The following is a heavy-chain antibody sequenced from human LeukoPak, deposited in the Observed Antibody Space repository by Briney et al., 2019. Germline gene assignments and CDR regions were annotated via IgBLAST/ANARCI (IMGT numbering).Heavy chain of an antibody. CDR2: IYSGGST. J-gene: IGHJ4*02. CDR1: GFTFSIYS. Sequence: GGSLRLSCAASGFTFSIYSMNWVRQAPGKGLEWVSVIYSGGSTYYADSVKGRFTISRDNSKNTLYLQMNSLRAEDTAVYYCARESANCTNGVCYTEDYFDYWGQGTLVTVSS. D-gene: IGHD2-8*01. V-gene: IGHV3-66*02. CDR3: ARESANCTNGVCYTEDYFDY.